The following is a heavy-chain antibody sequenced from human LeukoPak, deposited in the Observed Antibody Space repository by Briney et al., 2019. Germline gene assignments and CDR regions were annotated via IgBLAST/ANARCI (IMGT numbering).Heavy chain of an antibody. CDR1: GYTFTSYG. CDR3: ARDLQVSSSYNWFDP. D-gene: IGHD2-2*01. Sequence: GASVKVSCKASGYTFTSYGISWVRQAPGQGLEWMGWISAYNGSTNYAQKLQGRVTMTTDTSTSTAYMELRSLRSDDTAVYYCARDLQVSSSYNWFDPWGQGTLVTVSS. CDR2: ISAYNGST. V-gene: IGHV1-18*01. J-gene: IGHJ5*02.